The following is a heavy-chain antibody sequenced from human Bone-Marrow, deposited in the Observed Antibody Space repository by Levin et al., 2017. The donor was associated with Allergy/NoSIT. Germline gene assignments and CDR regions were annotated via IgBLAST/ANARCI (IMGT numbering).Heavy chain of an antibody. CDR2: IRSKAYGGTT. Sequence: QPGGSLRLFCTTSGFSFGDCAISWFRQAPGKGLEWIGFIRSKAYGGTTEYAASVKGRFTISRDDSKSIAYLQMNSLKTEDTAVYYCTRDVLASGYYLRIDYWGQGTLVTVSS. V-gene: IGHV3-49*03. D-gene: IGHD3-22*01. CDR3: TRDVLASGYYLRIDY. J-gene: IGHJ4*02. CDR1: GFSFGDCA.